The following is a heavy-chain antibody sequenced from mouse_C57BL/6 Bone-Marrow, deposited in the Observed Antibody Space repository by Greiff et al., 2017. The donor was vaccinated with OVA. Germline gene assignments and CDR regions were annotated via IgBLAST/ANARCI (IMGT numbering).Heavy chain of an antibody. D-gene: IGHD1-1*01. Sequence: EVQGVESGAELVKPGASVKLSCTASGFNIKDYYMHWVKQRTEQGLEWIGRIDPEDGETKYAPKFQGKATITADTSSNTAYLQLSSLTSEDTAVYYCVITTVVARDYWGQGTTLTVSS. J-gene: IGHJ2*01. V-gene: IGHV14-2*01. CDR2: IDPEDGET. CDR3: VITTVVARDY. CDR1: GFNIKDYY.